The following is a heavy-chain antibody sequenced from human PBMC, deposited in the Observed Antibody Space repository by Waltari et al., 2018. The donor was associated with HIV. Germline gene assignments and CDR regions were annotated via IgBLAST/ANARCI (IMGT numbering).Heavy chain of an antibody. CDR1: GFIFISYA. D-gene: IGHD6-19*01. CDR3: ARDRGWELAVAGDV. Sequence: EVKLVESGEGLVQPGGSLRLSCAASGFIFISYAMQWVRQAPGKGLEDVSGISHNVNRSYYADSVKGRFTVYRDNSKNKLYLQMGSLRAEYVAVYYCARDRGWELAVAGDVWGHGTAVTVSS. CDR2: ISHNVNRS. V-gene: IGHV3-64*02. J-gene: IGHJ6*02.